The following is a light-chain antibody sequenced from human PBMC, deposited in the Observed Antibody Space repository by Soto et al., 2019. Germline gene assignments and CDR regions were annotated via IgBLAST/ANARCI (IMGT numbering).Light chain of an antibody. V-gene: IGKV3-20*01. Sequence: EIVLTQSPGTLYLSPGERATLSCRPSQSVSSIYLDWFQQKPGQAPRLLIYAASSRATGIPDRFSGGASATDFTLTISRLEPEDFAVYYGLHYVNSQWTFGQWTKVEIK. CDR1: QSVSSIY. CDR2: AAS. CDR3: LHYVNSQWT. J-gene: IGKJ1*01.